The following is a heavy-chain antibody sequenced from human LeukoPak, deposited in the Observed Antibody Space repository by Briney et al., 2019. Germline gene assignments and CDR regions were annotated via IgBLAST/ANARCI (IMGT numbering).Heavy chain of an antibody. CDR2: IYYSGST. Sequence: SETLSLTCTVSGGSVSSGSYYWSWIRQPPGKGLEWIGYIYYSGSTNYNPSLKSRVTISVDTSKNQFSLKLSSVTAADTAVYYCARGDSYGDYAYYYYYGMDVWGQGTTVTVSS. D-gene: IGHD4-17*01. V-gene: IGHV4-61*01. J-gene: IGHJ6*02. CDR3: ARGDSYGDYAYYYYYGMDV. CDR1: GGSVSSGSYY.